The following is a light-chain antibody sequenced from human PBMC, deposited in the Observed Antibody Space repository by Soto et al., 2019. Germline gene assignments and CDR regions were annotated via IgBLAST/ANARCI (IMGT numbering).Light chain of an antibody. J-gene: IGKJ3*01. CDR3: QQSYSHHFT. V-gene: IGKV1-33*01. CDR2: DGS. Sequence: DIQMTQSPSSLSASVGDRVTITCQASQGVNNNLNWYQQKPGKAPKLLIYDGSNLETGVPSRFSGSGSGTDFSFTISSLQPEDIATYYCQQSYSHHFTFGPGATVDVK. CDR1: QGVNNN.